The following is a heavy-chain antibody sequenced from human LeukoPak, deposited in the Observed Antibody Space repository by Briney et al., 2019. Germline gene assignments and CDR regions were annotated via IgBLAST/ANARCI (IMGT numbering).Heavy chain of an antibody. V-gene: IGHV3-53*01. Sequence: GGSLRLSCAAFGFIVSSNYMSWVRQAPGKGLEWVSVIYSGGSTYYADSVKGRFTISRDNSKNTLYLQMNSLRAEDTAVYYCASTPGFAAPFDYWGQGTLVTVSS. J-gene: IGHJ4*02. D-gene: IGHD1-14*01. CDR1: GFIVSSNY. CDR3: ASTPGFAAPFDY. CDR2: IYSGGST.